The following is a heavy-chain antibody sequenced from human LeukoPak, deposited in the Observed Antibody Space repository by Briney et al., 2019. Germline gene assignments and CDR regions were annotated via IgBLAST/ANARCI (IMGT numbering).Heavy chain of an antibody. CDR3: ARDEAPPEVVPAAKRSSWGPGAFDI. CDR1: GGSISSYY. V-gene: IGHV4-59*12. CDR2: IYYSGST. J-gene: IGHJ3*02. D-gene: IGHD2-2*01. Sequence: SETLSLTCTVSGGSISSYYWSWIRQPPGKGLEWIGYIYYSGSTYYNPSLKSRVTISVDTSKNQFSLKLSSVTAADTAVYYCARDEAPPEVVPAAKRSSWGPGAFDIWGQGTMVTVSS.